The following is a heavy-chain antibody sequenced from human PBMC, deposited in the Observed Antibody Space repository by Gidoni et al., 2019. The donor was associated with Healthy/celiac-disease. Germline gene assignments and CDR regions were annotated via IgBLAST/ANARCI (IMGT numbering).Heavy chain of an antibody. CDR1: GGSISSGGYY. Sequence: QVQLQESGPGLAKPSQTLSLTCTVSGGSISSGGYYWSWIRQHPGKGLEWIGYIYYSGSTYYNPSLKSRVTISVDTSKNQFSLKLSSVTAADTAVYYCARYIAAAPHFDYWGQGTLVTVSS. J-gene: IGHJ4*02. CDR2: IYYSGST. CDR3: ARYIAAAPHFDY. V-gene: IGHV4-31*03. D-gene: IGHD6-13*01.